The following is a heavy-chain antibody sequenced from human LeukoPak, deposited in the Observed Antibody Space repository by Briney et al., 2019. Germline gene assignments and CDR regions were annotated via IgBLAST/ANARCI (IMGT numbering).Heavy chain of an antibody. CDR2: ICYDGRNK. Sequence: GGALRLSCAASGFTFSSYGMHWVRQAPGKGLEWVAVICYDGRNKYYADSVKGRFTISRDNSKNSLYLQMNSLRAEDTAVYYCARRDGDYVFDYWGQGALVTVSS. V-gene: IGHV3-33*01. J-gene: IGHJ4*02. CDR1: GFTFSSYG. CDR3: ARRDGDYVFDY. D-gene: IGHD4-17*01.